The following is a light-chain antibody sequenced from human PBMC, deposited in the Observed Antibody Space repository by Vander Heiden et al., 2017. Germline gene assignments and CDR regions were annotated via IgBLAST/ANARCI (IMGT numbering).Light chain of an antibody. CDR2: GAS. CDR1: QTIANN. V-gene: IGKV1-39*01. CDR3: QQGYITPQT. Sequence: DIQMTQSPSSLSASVGDRVTITCRASQTIANNLNWYQQRPGKAPNLLIYGASNLQSGVPSRFSGSGSGTDFTLIISSLQPEDFATYFCQQGYITPQTFGQGTKVEVK. J-gene: IGKJ1*01.